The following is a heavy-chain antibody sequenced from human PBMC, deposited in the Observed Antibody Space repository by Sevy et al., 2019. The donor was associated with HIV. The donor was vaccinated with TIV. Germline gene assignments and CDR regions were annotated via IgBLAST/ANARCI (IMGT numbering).Heavy chain of an antibody. V-gene: IGHV1-69*06. Sequence: ASVKVSCKASGGTFSSYAISWVRQAPGQGLEWMGGIIPIFGTANYAQKFQGRVTITADKSTSTAYMELSSLRSEDTAVYYCARGMVAAIYAFDIWGQGTMVTVSS. CDR3: ARGMVAAIYAFDI. CDR2: IIPIFGTA. CDR1: GGTFSSYA. D-gene: IGHD2-15*01. J-gene: IGHJ3*02.